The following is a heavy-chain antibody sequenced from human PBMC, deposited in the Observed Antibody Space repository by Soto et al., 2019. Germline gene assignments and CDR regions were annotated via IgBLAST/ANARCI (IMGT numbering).Heavy chain of an antibody. CDR2: IYYSGST. CDR3: ARWVGGFVRAHWFDP. D-gene: IGHD2-15*01. J-gene: IGHJ5*02. CDR1: GGSISSYY. V-gene: IGHV4-59*01. Sequence: QVQLQESGPGLVKPSETLSLTCTVSGGSISSYYWSWIRQPPGKGLEWIGYIYYSGSTNYNPSLKSRVTISVDTSKNQFFLKLSSVTAADTAVYYCARWVGGFVRAHWFDPWGQGTLVTVSS.